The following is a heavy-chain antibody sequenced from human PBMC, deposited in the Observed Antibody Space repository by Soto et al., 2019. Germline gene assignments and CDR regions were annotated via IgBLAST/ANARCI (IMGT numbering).Heavy chain of an antibody. J-gene: IGHJ3*02. D-gene: IGHD2-15*01. V-gene: IGHV4-59*01. CDR2: IYYSGST. CDR1: GGSISSYY. Sequence: SETLSLTCTVSGGSISSYYGSWIRQPPGKGLEWIGYIYYSGSTNYNPSLKSRVTISVDTSKNQFSLKLSSVTAADTAVYYCARDLLYCSGGSCYSDAFDIWGQGTMVTVS. CDR3: ARDLLYCSGGSCYSDAFDI.